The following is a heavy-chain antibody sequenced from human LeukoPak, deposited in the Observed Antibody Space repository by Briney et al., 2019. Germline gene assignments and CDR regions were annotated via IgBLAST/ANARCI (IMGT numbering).Heavy chain of an antibody. CDR1: GFTFDDYA. V-gene: IGHV3-9*01. CDR3: AKAGYSSSRYSSRWFDP. Sequence: GGSLRLSCAASGFTFDDYAMHWVRQAPGKGLEWVSGISWNSGSIGYADSVKGRFTISRDNAKNPLYLQMNSLRAEDTALYYCAKAGYSSSRYSSRWFDPWGQGTLVTVSS. J-gene: IGHJ5*02. D-gene: IGHD6-13*01. CDR2: ISWNSGSI.